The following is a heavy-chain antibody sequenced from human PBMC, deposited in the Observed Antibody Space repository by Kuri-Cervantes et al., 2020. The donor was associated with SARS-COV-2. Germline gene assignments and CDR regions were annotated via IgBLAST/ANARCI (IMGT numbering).Heavy chain of an antibody. D-gene: IGHD4-17*01. CDR2: INAGNGNT. Sequence: ASVKVSCKASGYTFTSYGISWVRQAPGQGLEWMGWINAGNGNTKYSQKFQGRVTITRDTSASTAYMELSSLRSEDTAVYYCARGGNDYGDYGIYYYYGMDVWGQGTTVTVSS. CDR1: GYTFTSYG. V-gene: IGHV1-3*01. J-gene: IGHJ6*02. CDR3: ARGGNDYGDYGIYYYYGMDV.